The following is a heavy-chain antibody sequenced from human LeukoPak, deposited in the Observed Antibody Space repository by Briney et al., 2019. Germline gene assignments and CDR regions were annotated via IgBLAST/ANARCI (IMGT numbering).Heavy chain of an antibody. CDR1: GFTFSSYS. D-gene: IGHD2-15*01. V-gene: IGHV3-48*01. Sequence: PGGSLRLSCAASGFTFSSYSMNWVRQAPGKGLEWVSYISSSSSTIYYADSVKGRFTISRDNSKNTLYLQMNSLRAEDTAVYYCARSVVVAAFDYWGQGTLVTVSS. CDR3: ARSVVVAAFDY. CDR2: ISSSSSTI. J-gene: IGHJ4*02.